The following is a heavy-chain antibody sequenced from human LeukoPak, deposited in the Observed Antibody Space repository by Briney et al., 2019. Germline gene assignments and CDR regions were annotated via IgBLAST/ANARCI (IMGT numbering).Heavy chain of an antibody. V-gene: IGHV4-59*08. D-gene: IGHD1-14*01. CDR2: IYYSGST. J-gene: IGHJ4*02. CDR3: ARHAPTEDFDY. Sequence: SETLSLTCTVSGGSISSYYWSWIRQPPGKGLEWIGYIYYSGSTNYNPSLKSRVTISVDTSKNQFSLKLSSVTAADTAVYYCARHAPTEDFDYWGQGTLVTVSS. CDR1: GGSISSYY.